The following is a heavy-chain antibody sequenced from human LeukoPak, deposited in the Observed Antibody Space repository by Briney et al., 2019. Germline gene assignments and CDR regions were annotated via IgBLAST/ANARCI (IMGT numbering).Heavy chain of an antibody. CDR2: INSDGSST. CDR1: GFTFSSYW. D-gene: IGHD4-11*01. Sequence: PGGSLRLSCAASGFTFSSYWMHWVRQAPGKGLVWVSRINSDGSSTSYADSVKGRFTISRDNAKNTLYLQMNSLRAEDTAVYYCARVRRDYSNPPDYWGQGTLVTVSS. V-gene: IGHV3-74*01. CDR3: ARVRRDYSNPPDY. J-gene: IGHJ4*02.